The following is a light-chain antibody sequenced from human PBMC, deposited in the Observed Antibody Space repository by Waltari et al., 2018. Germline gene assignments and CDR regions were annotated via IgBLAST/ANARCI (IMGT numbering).Light chain of an antibody. V-gene: IGKV2-28*01. J-gene: IGKJ1*01. CDR1: QSLLHSNGYYY. Sequence: EIVMIQSPLSLPVTPGEPASISCRSSQSLLHSNGYYYLDWYLQKPGHSPQLLIYLASSRAAGVPDRCSCSGSVTDFTLKISRVEAEDVGVYYCMQTLRSWTFGQGTELEIK. CDR2: LAS. CDR3: MQTLRSWT.